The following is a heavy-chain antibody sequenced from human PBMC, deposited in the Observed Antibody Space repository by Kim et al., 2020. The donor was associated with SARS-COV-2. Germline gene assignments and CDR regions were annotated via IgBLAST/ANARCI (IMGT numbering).Heavy chain of an antibody. Sequence: ASGKVSCKASGYTFTTYAMQWVRQAPGQGLEWMGWINPTRGNTKYSDTFQGRVTITRDTSARTAYMELSSLRPEDTAVYYCARSVAIMPPGMDVWGQGTTVTVSS. CDR2: INPTRGNT. J-gene: IGHJ6*02. D-gene: IGHD2-21*01. CDR3: ARSVAIMPPGMDV. V-gene: IGHV1-3*01. CDR1: GYTFTTYA.